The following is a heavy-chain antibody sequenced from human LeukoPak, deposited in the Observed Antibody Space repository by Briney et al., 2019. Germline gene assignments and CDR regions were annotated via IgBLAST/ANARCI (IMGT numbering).Heavy chain of an antibody. CDR1: GFTFSSYS. Sequence: GGSLRLSCAASGFTFSSYSTNWVRQAPGKGLEWVSSISSSSSYIYYADSVKGRFTISRDNAKNSLYLQMNSLRAEDTAVYYCAMTSIAATGTFDFWGQGTLVTVSS. D-gene: IGHD6-25*01. CDR3: AMTSIAATGTFDF. CDR2: ISSSSSYI. V-gene: IGHV3-21*01. J-gene: IGHJ4*02.